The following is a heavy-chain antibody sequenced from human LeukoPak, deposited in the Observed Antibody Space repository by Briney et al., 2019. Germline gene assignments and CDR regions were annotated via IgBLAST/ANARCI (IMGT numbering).Heavy chain of an antibody. CDR2: ISGSGGST. J-gene: IGHJ4*02. V-gene: IGHV3-23*01. CDR1: GFTFSSYA. CDR3: AKDNRVAGTSDY. D-gene: IGHD6-19*01. Sequence: GGSLRLSCAAYGFTFSSYAMSWVRQAPGKGLEWVSAISGSGGSTYYADSVKGRFTISRDNSKNTLYLQMNSLRAEDTAVYYCAKDNRVAGTSDYWGQGTLVTVSS.